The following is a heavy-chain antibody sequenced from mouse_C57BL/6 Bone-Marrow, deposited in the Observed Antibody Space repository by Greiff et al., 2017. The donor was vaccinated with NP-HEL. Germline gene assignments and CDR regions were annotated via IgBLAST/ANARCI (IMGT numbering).Heavy chain of an antibody. CDR2: ISDGGSYT. V-gene: IGHV5-4*01. CDR1: GFTFSSYA. J-gene: IGHJ2*01. CDR3: ARDSITYYFDY. Sequence: EVMLVESGGGLVKPGGSLKLSCAASGFTFSSYAMSWVRQTPEKRLEWVATISDGGSYTYYPDNVKGRFTISRDNAKNNLYLQMSHLKSEDTAMYYCARDSITYYFDYWGQGTTLTVSS. D-gene: IGHD1-1*01.